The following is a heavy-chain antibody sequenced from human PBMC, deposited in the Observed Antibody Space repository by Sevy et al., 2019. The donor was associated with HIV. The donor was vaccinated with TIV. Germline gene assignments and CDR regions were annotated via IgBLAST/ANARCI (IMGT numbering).Heavy chain of an antibody. CDR2: IQSKADGGTI. D-gene: IGHD2-8*02. J-gene: IGHJ6*02. CDR1: GFTFSYAW. Sequence: GGSLRLSCAASGFTFSYAWMNWVRQAPGKGLEWVGRIQSKADGGTIDYAAPVKGRFTISRDDSQNTLYLQMNSLKTDDTAVYYCSTDPIILLLVTNGMDVWGQRTTVTVSS. V-gene: IGHV3-15*01. CDR3: STDPIILLLVTNGMDV.